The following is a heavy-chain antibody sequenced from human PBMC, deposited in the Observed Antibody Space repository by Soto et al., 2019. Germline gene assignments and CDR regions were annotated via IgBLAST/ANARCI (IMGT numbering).Heavy chain of an antibody. V-gene: IGHV5-51*01. Sequence: PGESLKISCKGSGYSFTSYWSGWVRQMPWKGLEWMGIIYPCDSDTRYSPSFQGQVTISDDKSISTAYLQWSSLKASENAMYYCARQIRSSSFNYYSSGMDVWGQGSTVTVSS. CDR1: GYSFTSYW. D-gene: IGHD6-6*01. J-gene: IGHJ6*02. CDR2: IYPCDSDT. CDR3: ARQIRSSSFNYYSSGMDV.